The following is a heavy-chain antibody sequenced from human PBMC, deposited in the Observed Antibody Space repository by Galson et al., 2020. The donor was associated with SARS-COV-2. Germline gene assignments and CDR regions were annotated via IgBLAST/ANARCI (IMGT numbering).Heavy chain of an antibody. D-gene: IGHD3-10*01. CDR2: IKRRIDGETT. V-gene: IGHV3-15*01. CDR1: GFTFSNAW. Sequence: GESLKISCAVSGFTFSNAWMIWVRQAPGKGLEWVGSIKRRIDGETTYYVASVKGRFIISRDDLKNTLYLHMNGLKTEDTGVYYCAIRFGGLGYMDVWGKGTTVTVSS. CDR3: AIRFGGLGYMDV. J-gene: IGHJ6*03.